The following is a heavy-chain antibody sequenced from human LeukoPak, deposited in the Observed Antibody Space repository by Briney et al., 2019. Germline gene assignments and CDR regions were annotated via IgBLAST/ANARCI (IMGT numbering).Heavy chain of an antibody. Sequence: VASVKVSCKASGYTFTSYAMNWVRQAPGQGLEWMGWINTNTGNPTYAQGFTGRFVFSLDTSVSTAYLQISSLKAEDTAVYYCARPSDYGDYTSDWDYWGQGTLVTVSS. V-gene: IGHV7-4-1*02. CDR3: ARPSDYGDYTSDWDY. CDR1: GYTFTSYA. J-gene: IGHJ4*02. CDR2: INTNTGNP. D-gene: IGHD4-17*01.